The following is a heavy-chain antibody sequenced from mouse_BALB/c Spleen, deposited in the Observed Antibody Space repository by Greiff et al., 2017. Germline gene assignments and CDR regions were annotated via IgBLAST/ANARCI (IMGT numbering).Heavy chain of an antibody. CDR3: ARWEDYGNYFDY. D-gene: IGHD2-1*01. Sequence: QVQLKESGAELARPGASVKMSCKASGYTFTSYTMHWVKQRPGQGLEWIGYINPSSGYTNYNQKFKDKATLTADKSSSTAYMQLSSLTSEDSAVYYCARWEDYGNYFDYWGQGTTLTVSS. V-gene: IGHV1-4*01. CDR1: GYTFTSYT. J-gene: IGHJ2*01. CDR2: INPSSGYT.